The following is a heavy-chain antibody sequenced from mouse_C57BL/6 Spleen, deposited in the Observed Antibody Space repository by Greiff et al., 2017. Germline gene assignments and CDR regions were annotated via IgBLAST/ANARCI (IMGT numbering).Heavy chain of an antibody. Sequence: QVQLQQPGAELVKPGASVKLSCKASGYTFTSYWMHWVKQRPGRGLEWIGRIDPNSGGTKYNEKFKSKATLTVDKPSSTAYMQLSSLTSENSAVYDWERGDTTVVANWDYWGQGTTLTVSS. V-gene: IGHV1-72*01. D-gene: IGHD1-1*01. CDR1: GYTFTSYW. CDR3: ERGDTTVVANWDY. CDR2: IDPNSGGT. J-gene: IGHJ2*01.